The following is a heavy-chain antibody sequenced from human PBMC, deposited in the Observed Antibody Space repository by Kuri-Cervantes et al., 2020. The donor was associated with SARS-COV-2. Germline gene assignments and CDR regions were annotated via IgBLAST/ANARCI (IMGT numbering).Heavy chain of an antibody. CDR1: GFTFDDYA. Sequence: SLKISCAASGFTFDDYAMHWVRQAPGKGLEWVSGISWNSGSIGYADSVKGRFTISRDNAKNSLYLQMNSLRAEDTAVYYCARRYCSSTSCYGDYWGQGTLVTVSS. J-gene: IGHJ4*02. V-gene: IGHV3-9*01. D-gene: IGHD2-2*01. CDR3: ARRYCSSTSCYGDY. CDR2: ISWNSGSI.